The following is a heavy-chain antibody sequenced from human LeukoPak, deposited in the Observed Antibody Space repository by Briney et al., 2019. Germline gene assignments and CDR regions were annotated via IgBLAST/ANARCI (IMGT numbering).Heavy chain of an antibody. CDR1: GFTFRSYA. V-gene: IGHV3-23*01. J-gene: IGHJ4*02. CDR3: VKDRFPNDANWDFDY. CDR2: IGGSGGGT. D-gene: IGHD1-1*01. Sequence: PGGSLRLSCAASGFTFRSYAMSWVRQAPGKGLEWVSAIGGSGGGTYYADSVKGRFTMSRDNSENTLYLQMNNLGAEDTAIYYCVKDRFPNDANWDFDYWGQGTLVTVSS.